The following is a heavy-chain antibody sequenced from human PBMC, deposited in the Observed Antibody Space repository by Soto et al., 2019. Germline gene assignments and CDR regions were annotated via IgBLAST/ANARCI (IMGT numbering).Heavy chain of an antibody. CDR3: ARGYHSSGFDY. J-gene: IGHJ4*02. D-gene: IGHD6-19*01. CDR1: GFTFSSYT. CDR2: ISSGSNYI. V-gene: IGHV3-21*01. Sequence: EVQLVESGGGLVKPGGSLRLSCAASGFTFSSYTMNWVRQTPGKGLEWVSSISSGSNYIYYADSVKGRFTISRDNAKNSLYLQMNSLRAEGTAVYSCARGYHSSGFDYWGQGTLVTVSS.